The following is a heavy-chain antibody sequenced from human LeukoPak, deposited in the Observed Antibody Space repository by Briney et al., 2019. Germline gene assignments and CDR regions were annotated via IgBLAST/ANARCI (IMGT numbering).Heavy chain of an antibody. CDR2: INSDGSST. D-gene: IGHD1-7*01. Sequence: PGGSLRLSCAASGFTFSSYWMHWVRQAPGKGLVWVSRINSDGSSTSYADSVKGRFTISRDNAKNTLYLQMNSLRAKDTAVYYCARQRGYNDWNYSYSYYYMDVWGKGTTVTVSS. J-gene: IGHJ6*03. CDR1: GFTFSSYW. V-gene: IGHV3-74*01. CDR3: ARQRGYNDWNYSYSYYYMDV.